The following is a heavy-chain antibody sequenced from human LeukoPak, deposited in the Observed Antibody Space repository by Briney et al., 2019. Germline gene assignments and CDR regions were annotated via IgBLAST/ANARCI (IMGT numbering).Heavy chain of an antibody. CDR2: IYTSGST. CDR3: ARDQPKLTYYYGSGSYSTEKYYYYGMDV. J-gene: IGHJ6*02. CDR1: GGSISSYY. V-gene: IGHV4-4*07. D-gene: IGHD3-10*01. Sequence: SETLSLTCTVSGGSISSYYWSWIRQPAGKGLKWIGRIYTSGSTNYNPSLKSRVTMSVDTSKNQFSLKLSSVTAADTAVYYCARDQPKLTYYYGSGSYSTEKYYYYGMDVWGQGTTVTVSS.